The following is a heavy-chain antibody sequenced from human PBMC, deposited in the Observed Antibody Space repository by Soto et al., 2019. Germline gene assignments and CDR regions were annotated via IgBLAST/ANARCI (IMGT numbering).Heavy chain of an antibody. V-gene: IGHV5-51*01. CDR3: ARTPSLVTPPDYYYYGMDV. J-gene: IGHJ6*02. CDR1: GYSFASHW. Sequence: GESLKISCKGSGYSFASHWVAWVRQMPEKGLEWIGTIYPGDSDTKYSSAFRGHVTISADTSVSTAYLQWRSLEATDSAIYYCARTPSLVTPPDYYYYGMDVWGQGTTVTVSS. D-gene: IGHD2-15*01. CDR2: IYPGDSDT.